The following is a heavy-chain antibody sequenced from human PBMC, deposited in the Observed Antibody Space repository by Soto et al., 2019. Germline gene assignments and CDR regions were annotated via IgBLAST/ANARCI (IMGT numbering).Heavy chain of an antibody. V-gene: IGHV1-18*01. CDR3: ARDLNIVLKGLRYYFDY. J-gene: IGHJ4*02. CDR1: GYTFTKYG. CDR2: ISGYNGNT. D-gene: IGHD2-8*01. Sequence: QVQLVQSGAEVRKPGASVKVSCKASGYTFTKYGFTWVRQAPGQELECMGWISGYNGNTNYAQKFQDRVTMTTDTSTSTAYMELSSLRSDDTAVYYCARDLNIVLKGLRYYFDYWGQGTLVTVSS.